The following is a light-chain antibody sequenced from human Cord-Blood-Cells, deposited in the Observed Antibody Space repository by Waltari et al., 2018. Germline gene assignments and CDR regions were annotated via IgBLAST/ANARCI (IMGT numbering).Light chain of an antibody. V-gene: IGKV3-15*01. Sequence: EIVLTQSPPTLSVSPGEKPTSSSRAGQRVSSTLAWYQQKPAQAPSLLIFGAATRATGSTATLSGSGSGREFTLTISSLQSEDYAVYYCQQYNNWPPCTFGPGTKVDIK. J-gene: IGKJ3*01. CDR2: GAA. CDR1: QRVSST. CDR3: QQYNNWPPCT.